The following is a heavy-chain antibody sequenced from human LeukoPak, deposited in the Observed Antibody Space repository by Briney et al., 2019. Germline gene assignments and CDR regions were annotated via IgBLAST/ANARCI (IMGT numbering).Heavy chain of an antibody. V-gene: IGHV3-30*04. J-gene: IGHJ4*02. CDR1: GLTFSSYA. CDR2: IPYDGSNK. D-gene: IGHD3-10*01. Sequence: GRSLRLSCAASGLTFSSYAMHWVRQAPGKGLEWVAVIPYDGSNKYYADSVNGRFTISRDNSKNTLYLQMNSLRAEDTAVYYCARDVWFGELLPLDYWGQGTLVTVSS. CDR3: ARDVWFGELLPLDY.